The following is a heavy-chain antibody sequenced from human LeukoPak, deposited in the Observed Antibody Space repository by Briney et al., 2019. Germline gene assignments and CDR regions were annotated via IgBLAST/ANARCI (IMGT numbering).Heavy chain of an antibody. J-gene: IGHJ6*04. Sequence: ASVKVSCKVSGYTLTELSMHWVRQAPGKGLEWMGGFDPEDGETIYVQKFQGRVTMTEDTSTDTAYMELSSLRSEDTAVYYCATTYYGDYGMDVWGKGTTVTVSS. CDR1: GYTLTELS. CDR3: ATTYYGDYGMDV. D-gene: IGHD4-17*01. CDR2: FDPEDGET. V-gene: IGHV1-24*01.